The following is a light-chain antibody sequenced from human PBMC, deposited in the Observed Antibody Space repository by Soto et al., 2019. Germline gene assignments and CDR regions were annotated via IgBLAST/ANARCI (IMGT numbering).Light chain of an antibody. CDR2: DAS. Sequence: VLPQSSATLPLSTRVRAAPSRGSSQSVSSFLAWYQQKPGQAPRLLIYDASNRATGIPARFSGSGSGTDFTLTISSLEPEDFAVYYCQQRSNWLSITFGQGTRLEVK. CDR1: QSVSSF. CDR3: QQRSNWLSIT. V-gene: IGKV3-11*01. J-gene: IGKJ5*01.